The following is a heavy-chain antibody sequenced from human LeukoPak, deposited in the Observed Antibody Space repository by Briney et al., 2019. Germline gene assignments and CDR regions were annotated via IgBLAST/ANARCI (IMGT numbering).Heavy chain of an antibody. J-gene: IGHJ6*03. Sequence: PSETLSLTCTVSGGSISSYYWSWIRQPPGKGLERIGYIYYSGSTNYNPSLKSRVTISVDTSKNQFSLKLSSVTAADTAVYYCARGRSAKSRFMDVWGKGTTATVSS. CDR2: IYYSGST. V-gene: IGHV4-59*01. CDR1: GGSISSYY. D-gene: IGHD3-10*01. CDR3: ARGRSAKSRFMDV.